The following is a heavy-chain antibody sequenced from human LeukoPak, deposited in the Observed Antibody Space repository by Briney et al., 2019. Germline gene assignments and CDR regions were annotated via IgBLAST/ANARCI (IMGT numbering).Heavy chain of an antibody. CDR2: INHSGST. V-gene: IGHV4-34*01. J-gene: IGHJ6*03. CDR3: ARRGHMDV. CDR1: GGSFSGYY. Sequence: SETLSLTCAVYGGSFSGYYWSWTRQPPGKGLEWIGEINHSGSTNYNPSLKSRVTISVDTSKNQFSLKLSSVTAADTAVYYCARRGHMDVWGKGTTVTVSS.